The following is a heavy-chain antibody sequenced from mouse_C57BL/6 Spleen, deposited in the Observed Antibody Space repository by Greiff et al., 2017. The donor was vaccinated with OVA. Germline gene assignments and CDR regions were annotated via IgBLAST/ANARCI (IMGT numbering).Heavy chain of an antibody. CDR2: IYPGGGYT. Sequence: VKLMESGAELVRPGTSVKMSCKASGYTFTNYWIGWAKQRPGHGLEWIGDIYPGGGYTNYNEKFKGKATLTADKSSSTAYMQFSSLTSEDSAIYYCARNDYGGRGGFDYWGQGTTLAVSS. CDR3: ARNDYGGRGGFDY. CDR1: GYTFTNYW. D-gene: IGHD2-4*01. J-gene: IGHJ2*01. V-gene: IGHV1-63*01.